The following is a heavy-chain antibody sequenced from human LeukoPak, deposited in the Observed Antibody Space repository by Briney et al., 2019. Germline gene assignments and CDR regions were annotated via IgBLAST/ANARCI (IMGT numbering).Heavy chain of an antibody. J-gene: IGHJ6*04. CDR1: GGSISSGGYC. CDR2: IYYSGST. Sequence: PLSLTCTVSGGSISSGGYCWSWIRQHPGQGLAWIGYIYYSGSTYYNPSLKSRVTISVDTSKNQFSLKLSSVTAADTAVYYCARGPSDYYYGMDVWGKGTTVTVSS. V-gene: IGHV4-31*03. CDR3: ARGPSDYYYGMDV.